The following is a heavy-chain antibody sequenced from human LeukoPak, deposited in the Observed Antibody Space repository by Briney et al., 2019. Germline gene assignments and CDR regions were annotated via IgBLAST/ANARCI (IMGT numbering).Heavy chain of an antibody. D-gene: IGHD5/OR15-5a*01. V-gene: IGHV3-7*01. CDR1: GFTFSSYW. J-gene: IGHJ4*02. Sequence: GGSLRLSCAASGFTFSSYWMNWARQAPGKGLKWVASINHNGNVNYYVDSVKGRFTISRDNAMNTLYLQMNSLRGEDTAVYYCVRGDLRLPRSTPDCWGQGTLVTVSS. CDR3: VRGDLRLPRSTPDC. CDR2: INHNGNVN.